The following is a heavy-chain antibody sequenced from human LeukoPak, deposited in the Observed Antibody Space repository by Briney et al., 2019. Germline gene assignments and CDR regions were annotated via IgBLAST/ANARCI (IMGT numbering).Heavy chain of an antibody. Sequence: ASVKVSCKASCYTFGKYGISWVRQAPGQGPEWMGWINADNGNTKHAPKIQGRFTMTTDTTTNTVSMELTSLRSDDTAMYYCAREVWAGAADVWGQGTMVTVSS. J-gene: IGHJ3*01. CDR3: AREVWAGAADV. V-gene: IGHV1-18*01. CDR1: CYTFGKYG. CDR2: INADNGNT. D-gene: IGHD4/OR15-4a*01.